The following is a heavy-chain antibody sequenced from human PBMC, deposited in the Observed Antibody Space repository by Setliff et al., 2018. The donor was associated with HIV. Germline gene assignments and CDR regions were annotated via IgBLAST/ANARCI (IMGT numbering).Heavy chain of an antibody. CDR3: ARKEVIGPRRLYYYLDL. Sequence: SETLSLTCTVSGGSISSGSYYWSWIRQPAGKGLEWIGHIHTSGSTKYNPSLKSRVTISADTSKNQFSLNLSSVTATETAVYYCARKEVIGPRRLYYYLDLWGRGTLVTVSS. CDR1: GGSISSGSYY. CDR2: IHTSGST. V-gene: IGHV4-61*09. J-gene: IGHJ2*01. D-gene: IGHD6-6*01.